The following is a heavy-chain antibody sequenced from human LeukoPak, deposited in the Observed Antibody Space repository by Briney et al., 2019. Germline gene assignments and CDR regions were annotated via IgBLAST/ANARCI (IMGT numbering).Heavy chain of an antibody. CDR1: GGSISNTNW. V-gene: IGHV4-4*02. CDR2: ISLTGLT. CDR3: SRENGAFSPFGY. J-gene: IGHJ4*02. Sequence: PSGTLSLTCGVSGGSISNTNWWSWVRQPPGQGLEWIGEISLTGLTHYNPSLESLVTVSLDKTPKQLSLNTTSATAAATAVYYCSRENGAFSPFGYWGQGTLVTVLS. D-gene: IGHD2-8*01.